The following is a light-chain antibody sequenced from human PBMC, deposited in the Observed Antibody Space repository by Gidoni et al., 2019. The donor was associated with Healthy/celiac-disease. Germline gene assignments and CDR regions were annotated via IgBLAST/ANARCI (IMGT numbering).Light chain of an antibody. CDR1: SSDVGGYNY. J-gene: IGLJ1*01. CDR3: SSYTSSSTPYYV. V-gene: IGLV2-14*01. Sequence: QSALTQPASVSGSPGQSITISCTGTSSDVGGYNYVSWYQQHPGKAPKLMIYEVSNRPSGVSNRCSGSKSGNTASLTISGLQAEDEADYYCSSYTSSSTPYYVFGTGTKVTVL. CDR2: EVS.